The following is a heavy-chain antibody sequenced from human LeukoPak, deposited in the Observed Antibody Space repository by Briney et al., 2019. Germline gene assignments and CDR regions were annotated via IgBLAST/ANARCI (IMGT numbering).Heavy chain of an antibody. CDR1: GYTFTSYG. CDR2: ISAYNGNT. J-gene: IGHJ6*03. CDR3: ARHADLDSYYYYYMDV. Sequence: ASVKVSCKASGYTFTSYGISWVRQAPGQGLEWMGWISAYNGNTNYAQKLQARVTMTTDTSTSTAYMELSSLRSEDTAVYYCARHADLDSYYYYYMDVWGKGTTVTVSS. V-gene: IGHV1-18*01.